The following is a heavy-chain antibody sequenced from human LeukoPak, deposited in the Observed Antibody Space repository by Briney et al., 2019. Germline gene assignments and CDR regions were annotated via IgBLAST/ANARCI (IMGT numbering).Heavy chain of an antibody. D-gene: IGHD2-2*01. CDR2: ISGSGVNT. V-gene: IGHV3-23*01. J-gene: IGHJ4*02. CDR1: GFTFSSYA. Sequence: GGSLRLSCAVSGFTFSSYAMSWVRQAPGKGLEWVAAISGSGVNTYYADPVKDRFAISRDNSKNTLHLQMNSLRAEDTAVYYCAKDVRIVVVSADGGFDSWGQGTRVSVSS. CDR3: AKDVRIVVVSADGGFDS.